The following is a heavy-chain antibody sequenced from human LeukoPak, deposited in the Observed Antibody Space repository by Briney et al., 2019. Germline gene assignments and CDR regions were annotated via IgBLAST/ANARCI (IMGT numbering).Heavy chain of an antibody. V-gene: IGHV3-30*02. CDR1: GFTFTSYG. CDR2: IRYDGSNT. D-gene: IGHD3-3*01. Sequence: GGSLRLSCAASGFTFTSYGIHWVRQAPGKGLEWVAFIRYDGSNTYYADSVKGRVTISRDNSKNTLYLQMNSLRAEATAVYYCAKGHKAALIFGVVIGYYYMDVWGKGTTVTVSS. CDR3: AKGHKAALIFGVVIGYYYMDV. J-gene: IGHJ6*03.